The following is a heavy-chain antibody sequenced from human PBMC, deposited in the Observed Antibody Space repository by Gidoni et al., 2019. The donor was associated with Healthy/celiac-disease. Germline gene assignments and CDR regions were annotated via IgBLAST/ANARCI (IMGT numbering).Heavy chain of an antibody. V-gene: IGHV3-7*03. Sequence: EVQLVESGGGLVQPGGSLRLACAASGITFSSYWMSWVRQAPGKGLEWAANIKQDGSEQYYVDSVKGRFTISRDNAKNSLYLQMNSLRAEDTAVYYCARDYDFWSGPDAFDIWGQGTMVTVSS. CDR3: ARDYDFWSGPDAFDI. D-gene: IGHD3-3*01. CDR1: GITFSSYW. J-gene: IGHJ3*02. CDR2: IKQDGSEQ.